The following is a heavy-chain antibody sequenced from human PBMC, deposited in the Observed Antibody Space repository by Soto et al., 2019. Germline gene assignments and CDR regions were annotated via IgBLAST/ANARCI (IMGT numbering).Heavy chain of an antibody. D-gene: IGHD1-26*01. CDR3: LSELGPRHFDC. Sequence: QVQLVESGGGVDQPGRSLRLSCTTSGFTFSNYAMHWVRQAPAKGLEWVAVISYDGTSYFYTDSVKGRFTISRDNSKHTLYLQMNSLTPEDTAVYYCLSELGPRHFDCWGQGTLVTVSS. CDR1: GFTFSNYA. V-gene: IGHV3-30-3*01. J-gene: IGHJ4*02. CDR2: ISYDGTSY.